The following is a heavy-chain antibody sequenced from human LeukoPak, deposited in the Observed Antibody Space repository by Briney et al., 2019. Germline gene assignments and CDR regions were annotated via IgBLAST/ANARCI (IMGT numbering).Heavy chain of an antibody. V-gene: IGHV4-34*01. J-gene: IGHJ6*03. Sequence: SETLSLTCAVYGGSFSGYYWSWIRQPPGKGLEWIGEINHSGSTNYNPSLKSRVTISVDTSKNQFSLKLSSVTAADTAVYYCARHISSTSWTSYYYMDVWVKGTTVTVSS. CDR2: INHSGST. CDR1: GGSFSGYY. CDR3: ARHISSTSWTSYYYMDV. D-gene: IGHD2-2*01.